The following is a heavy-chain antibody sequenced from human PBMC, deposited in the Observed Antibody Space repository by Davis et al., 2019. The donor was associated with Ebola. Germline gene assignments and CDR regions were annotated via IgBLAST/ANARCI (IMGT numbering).Heavy chain of an antibody. CDR1: GFTFSSYA. CDR2: ISYDGSNK. D-gene: IGHD3-9*01. V-gene: IGHV3-30-3*01. Sequence: GGSLRLSCAASGFTFSSYAMHWVRQAPGKGLEWVAVISYDGSNKYYADSVKGRFTISRDNSKNTLYLQMNSLRAEDTAVYYCARGARHYDILTVRRGLNWFDPWGQGTLVTVSS. CDR3: ARGARHYDILTVRRGLNWFDP. J-gene: IGHJ5*02.